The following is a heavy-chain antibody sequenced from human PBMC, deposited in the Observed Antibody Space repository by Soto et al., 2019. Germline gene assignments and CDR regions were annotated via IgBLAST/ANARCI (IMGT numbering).Heavy chain of an antibody. V-gene: IGHV1-18*01. CDR3: ARVSEYDFWSGYEYNWFDP. J-gene: IGHJ5*02. Sequence: GASVKVSCKASGHTFTSYGISWVRQAPGQGLEWMGWISAYNGNTNYAQKLQGRVTMTTDTSTSTACMELRSLRSDDTAVYYCARVSEYDFWSGYEYNWFDPWGQGTLVTVS. D-gene: IGHD3-3*01. CDR2: ISAYNGNT. CDR1: GHTFTSYG.